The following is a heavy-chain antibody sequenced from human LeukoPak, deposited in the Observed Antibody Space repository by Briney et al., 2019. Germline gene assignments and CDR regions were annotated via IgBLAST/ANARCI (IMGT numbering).Heavy chain of an antibody. Sequence: SVKVSCKASGFTFTSSAMQWVRQARGQRLEWIGWIVVGSGNTNYAQKFQERVTITRDMSTSTAYMELSSLRSEDTAVYYCARGNWDSSGWYYDYWGQGTLVTVSS. V-gene: IGHV1-58*02. D-gene: IGHD6-19*01. CDR1: GFTFTSSA. CDR3: ARGNWDSSGWYYDY. J-gene: IGHJ4*02. CDR2: IVVGSGNT.